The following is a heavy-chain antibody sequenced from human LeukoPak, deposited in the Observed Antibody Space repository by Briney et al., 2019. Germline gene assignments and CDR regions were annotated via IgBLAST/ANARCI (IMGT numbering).Heavy chain of an antibody. Sequence: GGSLRLSCAASGFTFDDYTMHWVRQAPGKGLEWVSLITWDGGSTYYVDSVKGRFTISRDNSKNSLYLQMNSLRTEDTAFYYCVKDSLLKDEGEFDYWGQGTLVTVSS. CDR3: VKDSLLKDEGEFDY. J-gene: IGHJ4*02. D-gene: IGHD3-16*01. CDR2: ITWDGGST. V-gene: IGHV3-43*01. CDR1: GFTFDDYT.